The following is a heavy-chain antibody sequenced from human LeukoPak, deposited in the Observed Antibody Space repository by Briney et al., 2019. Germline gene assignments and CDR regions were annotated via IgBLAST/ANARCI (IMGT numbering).Heavy chain of an antibody. CDR3: AREITSTSRHFDY. CDR2: IYPSGTT. D-gene: IGHD2-2*01. J-gene: IGHJ4*02. CDR1: GGSISSYH. Sequence: PSETLSLTCTVSGGSISSYHWTWIRQPAGKGLEWIGRIYPSGTTNYNPSLKNRITMSVDTSKNQFSLKLSSVTAADTAVYYCAREITSTSRHFDYWGQGTLVTVSS. V-gene: IGHV4-4*07.